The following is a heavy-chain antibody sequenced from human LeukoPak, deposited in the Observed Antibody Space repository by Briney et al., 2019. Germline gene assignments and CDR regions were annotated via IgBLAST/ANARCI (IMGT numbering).Heavy chain of an antibody. CDR2: INHSGST. D-gene: IGHD3-22*01. CDR1: GGSISSGSYY. CDR3: ARRIYYDSSGYYSPFDY. V-gene: IGHV4-39*07. J-gene: IGHJ4*02. Sequence: SETLSLTCTVSGGSISSGSYYWSWIRQPPGKGLEWIGEINHSGSTNYNPSLKSRVTISVDTSKNQFSLKLSSVTAADTAVYYCARRIYYDSSGYYSPFDYWGQGTLVTVSS.